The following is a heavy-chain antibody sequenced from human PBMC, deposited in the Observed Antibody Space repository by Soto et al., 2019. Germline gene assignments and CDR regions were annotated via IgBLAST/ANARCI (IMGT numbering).Heavy chain of an antibody. J-gene: IGHJ4*01. CDR3: ARATRVAAGRYYFDY. CDR1: GFTFSRDA. CDR2: ISGSGGST. D-gene: IGHD2-15*01. Sequence: GSALRLSCEPPGFTFSRDAMSSFRQAPVNVLARGSTISGSGGSTYYLDSLKGRFATSRDSSKNTVYLQMNSLRVDDTAVYYCARATRVAAGRYYFDYWGHATLVTVSS. V-gene: IGHV3-23*01.